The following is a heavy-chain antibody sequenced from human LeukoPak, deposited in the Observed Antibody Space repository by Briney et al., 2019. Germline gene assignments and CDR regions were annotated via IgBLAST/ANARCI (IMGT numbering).Heavy chain of an antibody. CDR1: RFTVSTNS. CDR2: IYSDNT. CDR3: ARRAGAYSHPYDY. J-gene: IGHJ4*02. D-gene: IGHD4/OR15-4a*01. Sequence: GGSLRLSCTVSRFTVSTNSTSWVRQAPGKGLEWVSFIYSDNTHYSDSVKGRFTISRDNSKNTLYLQMNSLRAEDTAVYYCARRAGAYSHPYDYWSQGTLVTVSS. V-gene: IGHV3-53*01.